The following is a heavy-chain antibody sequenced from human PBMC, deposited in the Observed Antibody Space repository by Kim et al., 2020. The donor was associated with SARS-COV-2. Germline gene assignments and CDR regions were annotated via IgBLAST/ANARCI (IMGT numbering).Heavy chain of an antibody. CDR2: INVSGDHI. CDR3: AREEIGCGGDCFLY. J-gene: IGHJ4*02. CDR1: GFTFSSYE. D-gene: IGHD2-21*02. V-gene: IGHV3-48*03. Sequence: GSLRLSCAASGFTFSSYEMNWVRQAQGKGLEWVAYINVSGDHIYYAESVRGRFTVSRDNAKNSLYLQMNSLRAEDSAVYYCAREEIGCGGDCFLYWGQG.